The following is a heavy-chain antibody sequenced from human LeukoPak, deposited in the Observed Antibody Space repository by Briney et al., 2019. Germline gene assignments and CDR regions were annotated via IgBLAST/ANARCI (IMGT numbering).Heavy chain of an antibody. CDR2: IYYSGST. J-gene: IGHJ4*02. V-gene: IGHV4-31*03. CDR3: ARDGEYSGSAIDY. Sequence: PSETLSLTCTVSGGSISSTTTDYWSWIRQHPGKGLEWIGYIYYSGSTYYNPSLKSRVTISVDTSKNQFSLKLSSVTAADTAVYYCARDGEYSGSAIDYWGQGTLVTVSS. CDR1: GGSISSTTTDY. D-gene: IGHD1-26*01.